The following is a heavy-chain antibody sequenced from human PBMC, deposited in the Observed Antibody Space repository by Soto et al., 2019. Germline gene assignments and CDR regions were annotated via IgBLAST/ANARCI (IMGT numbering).Heavy chain of an antibody. Sequence: ASVQVSSNASGYTFASYGITWVRQAPGQGLEWMGWISAYNGNTNFAQKFQGRAAMTTETSTSTVHMELRSLRSDDTAVYYCARGQQGYTSSWQVIDYWGQGTLVTSPQ. CDR1: GYTFASYG. V-gene: IGHV1-18*01. CDR2: ISAYNGNT. CDR3: ARGQQGYTSSWQVIDY. D-gene: IGHD6-13*01. J-gene: IGHJ4*02.